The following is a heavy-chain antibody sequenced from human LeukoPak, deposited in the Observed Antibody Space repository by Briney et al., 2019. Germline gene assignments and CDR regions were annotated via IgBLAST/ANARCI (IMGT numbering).Heavy chain of an antibody. J-gene: IGHJ4*02. CDR3: ARSVYYYDSSGYSRSYFDY. CDR1: GFTVSSNY. V-gene: IGHV3-66*01. CDR2: IYSGGST. Sequence: GGSLRLSCAASGFTVSSNYMSWVRQAPGKGLEWISVIYSGGSTYYADSVKGRFSTSRDNSKNTLYLQMGSLRAEDMAVYYCARSVYYYDSSGYSRSYFDYWGQGTLVTVSS. D-gene: IGHD3-22*01.